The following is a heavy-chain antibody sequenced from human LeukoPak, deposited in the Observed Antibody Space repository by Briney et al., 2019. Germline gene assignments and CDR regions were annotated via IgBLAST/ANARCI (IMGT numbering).Heavy chain of an antibody. J-gene: IGHJ6*03. CDR2: ISGIGGRT. CDR3: AKGDFYGSGRDYYYYMDV. Sequence: GGSLRLSCAASGFTFSRYGMSWVRQAPGKGLEWVSAISGIGGRTYCADSVKGRSTISRDNSKNTLYLQTNSQRAEDTAVYNCAKGDFYGSGRDYYYYMDVWGKGTTVTISS. CDR1: GFTFSRYG. V-gene: IGHV3-23*01. D-gene: IGHD3-10*01.